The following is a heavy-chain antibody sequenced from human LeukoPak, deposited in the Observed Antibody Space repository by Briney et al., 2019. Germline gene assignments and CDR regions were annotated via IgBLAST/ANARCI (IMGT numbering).Heavy chain of an antibody. Sequence: PGGSLRLSCAASGFTVSSNYMSWVRQAPGKGLEWVSVIYSGGSTYYADSVKGRLTISRDNSKNTLYLQMNSLRAEDTAVYYCASHYDILTGYPDAFDIWGQGTMVTVSS. CDR2: IYSGGST. CDR3: ASHYDILTGYPDAFDI. CDR1: GFTVSSNY. J-gene: IGHJ3*02. V-gene: IGHV3-66*04. D-gene: IGHD3-9*01.